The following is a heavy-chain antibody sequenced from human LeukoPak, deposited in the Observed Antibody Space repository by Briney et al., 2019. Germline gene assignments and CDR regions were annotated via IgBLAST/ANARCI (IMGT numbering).Heavy chain of an antibody. V-gene: IGHV3-64D*06. Sequence: GGSLRLSCSASGFTFSSYAMHWARQAPGKGLEYVSAISSNGGSTYYADSVKGRFTISRDNSKNTLYLQMSSLWAYATAVYYPVKERGYCSGGSCYFDYWGQGTLVTVSS. CDR3: VKERGYCSGGSCYFDY. J-gene: IGHJ4*02. D-gene: IGHD2-15*01. CDR1: GFTFSSYA. CDR2: ISSNGGST.